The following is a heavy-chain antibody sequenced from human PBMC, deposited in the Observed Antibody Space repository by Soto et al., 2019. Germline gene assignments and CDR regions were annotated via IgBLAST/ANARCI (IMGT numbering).Heavy chain of an antibody. CDR1: GGTFSTYT. CDR3: TRDLYYFDSSAYYGHNWFDP. Sequence: VQLVQSGTEVKKSGSSVKVSCKASGGTFSTYTMSWVRQAPGQGLEWMGGIIPMFATTTYAEKFQGRVMITADESTNTAYMELSSLRYDDTAVYYCTRDLYYFDSSAYYGHNWFDPWGQGTRVTVSS. J-gene: IGHJ5*02. V-gene: IGHV1-69*12. CDR2: IIPMFATT. D-gene: IGHD3-22*01.